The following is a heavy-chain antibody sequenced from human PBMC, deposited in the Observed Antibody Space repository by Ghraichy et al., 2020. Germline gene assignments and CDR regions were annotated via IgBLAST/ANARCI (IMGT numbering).Heavy chain of an antibody. D-gene: IGHD4-11*01. CDR3: ARLDYPGLYFDN. CDR2: INHSGST. CDR1: GGSFSAYY. Sequence: SETLSLTCSVYGGSFSAYYWSWIRQPPGKGLEWIGEINHSGSTNYNPSLKGRVTISVDTSKNQFSLKLSSVTAADTAVYHCARLDYPGLYFDNWGQGTLVTVSS. J-gene: IGHJ4*02. V-gene: IGHV4-34*01.